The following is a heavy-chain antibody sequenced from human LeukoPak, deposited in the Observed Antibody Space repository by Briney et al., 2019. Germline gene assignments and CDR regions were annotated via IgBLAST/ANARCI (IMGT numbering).Heavy chain of an antibody. D-gene: IGHD2-15*01. CDR1: GYTFTGYY. J-gene: IGHJ4*02. V-gene: IGHV1-2*02. CDR3: ARSGYCSGGSCLEFDY. CDR2: INPNSGGT. Sequence: GASVKVSCKASGYTFTGYYMHWVRQAPGQGLGWMGWINPNSGGTNYAQKFQGRVTMTRDTSISTAYMELSRLRSDDTAVYYCARSGYCSGGSCLEFDYWGQGTLVTVSS.